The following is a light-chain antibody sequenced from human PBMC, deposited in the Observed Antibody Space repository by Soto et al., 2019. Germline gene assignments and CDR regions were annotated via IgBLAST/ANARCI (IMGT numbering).Light chain of an antibody. CDR3: QQYNSYSQT. V-gene: IGKV1-5*03. J-gene: IGKJ1*01. CDR1: QSISNW. CDR2: QAS. Sequence: DIQMTQSPSTLSASVGDRVTITCRASQSISNWLVWYQQRPGKAPKLLIYQASSLESGVPSRFSGRGSGTEFTLTINSLQPEDFATYYCQQYNSYSQTFGQGAKLDI.